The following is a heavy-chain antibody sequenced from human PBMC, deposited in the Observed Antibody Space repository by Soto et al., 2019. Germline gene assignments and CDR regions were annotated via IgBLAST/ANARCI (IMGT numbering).Heavy chain of an antibody. CDR1: GYNFAGYW. Sequence: GESLKISCKGSGYNFAGYWIAWVRQMPGKGLELMGIIYPSDSDTRYRPSFQGQVTISADKSISSAYLQWGSLRASDTAMYYCARGGVSTRTFDYWGQGTPVTVSS. J-gene: IGHJ4*02. CDR3: ARGGVSTRTFDY. CDR2: IYPSDSDT. V-gene: IGHV5-51*01. D-gene: IGHD3-3*01.